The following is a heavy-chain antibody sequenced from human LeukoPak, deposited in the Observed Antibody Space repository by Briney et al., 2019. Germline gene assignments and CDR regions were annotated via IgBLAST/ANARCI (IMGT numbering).Heavy chain of an antibody. CDR2: MSPSTGNT. V-gene: IGHV1-8*01. J-gene: IGHJ4*02. Sequence: ASVKDSCKASGYTFTSYDINWVCQAPGQGFEWMGWMSPSTGNTGYAQKFQGRVTMTRYTSVSTAYMELSSLRSEDTAVYYCVGGAPNWGFDFWGQGTLVTVSS. CDR3: VGGAPNWGFDF. CDR1: GYTFTSYD. D-gene: IGHD7-27*01.